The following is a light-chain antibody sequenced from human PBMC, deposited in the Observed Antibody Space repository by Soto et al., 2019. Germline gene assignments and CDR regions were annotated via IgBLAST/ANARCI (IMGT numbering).Light chain of an antibody. CDR1: QSVSSSY. CDR2: GAS. V-gene: IGKV3D-20*02. CDR3: QQRCNTPRT. Sequence: VCTQSPVTLTLSPAERSTLSCGAGQSVSSSYLAWYQQKPGQAPRLLIYGASSRHTGIPERFSGSGSGTDFTLTISSLEPEDFAIYYCQQRCNTPRTFGQGTRLEI. J-gene: IGKJ5*01.